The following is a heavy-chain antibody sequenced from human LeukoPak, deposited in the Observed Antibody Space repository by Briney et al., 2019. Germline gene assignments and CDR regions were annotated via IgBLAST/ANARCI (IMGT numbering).Heavy chain of an antibody. D-gene: IGHD1-1*01. CDR2: ISGSADTA. CDR1: GFTFSTYE. CDR3: ARGIDDGDNWFDP. Sequence: PGGSLRLSCAASGFTFSTYEINWVRQAPGKGLEWISYISGSADTAYYADSVKGRFSISRDNAKNSLYLQMNSLRAEDTAVYYCARGIDDGDNWFDPWGQGTLVTVSS. J-gene: IGHJ5*02. V-gene: IGHV3-48*03.